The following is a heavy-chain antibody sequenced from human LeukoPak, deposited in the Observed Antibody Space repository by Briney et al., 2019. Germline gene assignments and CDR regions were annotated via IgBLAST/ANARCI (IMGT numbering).Heavy chain of an antibody. V-gene: IGHV4-38-2*01. CDR1: GYSISSGYY. CDR2: IYHSGST. Sequence: SETLSLTCAVSGYSISSGYYWGWIRQPPGKGLEWIGSIYHSGSTYYNPSLKSRVTISVDTSKNQFSLKLSSVTAADTAVYYCAGTGYSSGWFGGDWFDPWGQGTLVTVSS. J-gene: IGHJ5*02. CDR3: AGTGYSSGWFGGDWFDP. D-gene: IGHD6-19*01.